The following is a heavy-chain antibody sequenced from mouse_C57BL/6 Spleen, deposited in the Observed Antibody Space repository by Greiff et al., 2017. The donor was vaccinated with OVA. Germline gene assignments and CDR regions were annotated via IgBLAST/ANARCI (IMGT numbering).Heavy chain of an antibody. CDR1: GYTFTDYE. V-gene: IGHV1-15*01. Sequence: VKLQQSGAELVRPGASVTLSCKASGYTFTDYEMHWVKQTPVHGLEWIGAIDPETGGTAYNQKFKGKAILTADKSSSTAYMELRSLTSEDSAVYYWTREDYSKEFAYWGQGTLVTVSA. CDR2: IDPETGGT. D-gene: IGHD2-5*01. J-gene: IGHJ3*01. CDR3: TREDYSKEFAY.